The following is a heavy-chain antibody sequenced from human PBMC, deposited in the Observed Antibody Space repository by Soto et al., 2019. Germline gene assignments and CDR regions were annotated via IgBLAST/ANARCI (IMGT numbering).Heavy chain of an antibody. V-gene: IGHV4-61*01. D-gene: IGHD3-16*01. CDR3: ARGLAGKRGPNWFDP. J-gene: IGHJ5*02. CDR2: IYYSGST. Sequence: VSLTCTVSGGSVSSGSYYWSWIRQPPGKGLEWIGYIYYSGSTNYNPSLKSRVTISVDTSKNQFSLKLSSVTAADTAVYYCARGLAGKRGPNWFDPWGQGTLVTVSS. CDR1: GGSVSSGSYY.